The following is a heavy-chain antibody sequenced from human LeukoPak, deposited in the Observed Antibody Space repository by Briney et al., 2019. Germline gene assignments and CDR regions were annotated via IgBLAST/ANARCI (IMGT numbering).Heavy chain of an antibody. CDR3: AKDRGAARYSSGWFDAFDI. V-gene: IGHV3-23*01. CDR2: ISGTGGST. Sequence: GGSLRLSCAASGFTFRSYAMSWVRQAPGKGLEWVPSISGTGGSTYYADSVKGRFTISRDNSKNTLYLQMNTLRAEDTALFYCAKDRGAARYSSGWFDAFDIWGQGTMVTVSS. CDR1: GFTFRSYA. D-gene: IGHD6-19*01. J-gene: IGHJ3*02.